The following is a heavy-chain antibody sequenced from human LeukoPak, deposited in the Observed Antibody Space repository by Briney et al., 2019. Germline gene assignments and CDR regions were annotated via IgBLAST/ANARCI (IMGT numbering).Heavy chain of an antibody. CDR1: GYTFTGYY. CDR2: MNPNSGNT. CDR3: ARGMLVPAAIYYYYYYMDV. Sequence: ASVKVSCTASGYTFTGYYMHWVRQATGQGLEWMGWMNPNSGNTGYAQKFQGRVTITRNTSISTAYMELSSLRSEDTAVYYCARGMLVPAAIYYYYYYMDVWGKGTTVTVSS. D-gene: IGHD2-2*01. J-gene: IGHJ6*03. V-gene: IGHV1-8*03.